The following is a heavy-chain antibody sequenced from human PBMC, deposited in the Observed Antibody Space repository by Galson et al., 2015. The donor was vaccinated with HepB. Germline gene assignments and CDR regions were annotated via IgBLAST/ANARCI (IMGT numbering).Heavy chain of an antibody. V-gene: IGHV3-23*01. CDR1: GFTFSSYA. CDR3: AREAVPGTLGDFQH. CDR2: ISGSGGST. J-gene: IGHJ1*01. Sequence: SLRLSCAASGFTFSSYAMSWVRQAPGKGLEWVSSISGSGGSTYYADSVKGRFTISGDNSKNTLYLQMNSLRAEDTAVYYCAREAVPGTLGDFQHWGQGTLVTVSS. D-gene: IGHD6-19*01.